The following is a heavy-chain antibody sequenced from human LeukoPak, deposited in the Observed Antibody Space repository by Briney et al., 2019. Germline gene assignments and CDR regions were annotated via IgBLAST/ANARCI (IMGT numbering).Heavy chain of an antibody. J-gene: IGHJ3*02. CDR2: ISYDGSNK. CDR1: GFIFSNYP. V-gene: IGHV3-30-3*01. Sequence: GGSLRLSCAVSGFIFSNYPMHWVRQAPGKGLEWVAAISYDGSNKYYADSVKGRFTISRDNSKNTLYVQINSLRAEDTAVYYCARQQTYGIVRXTXFDIWGQGTKVTISS. D-gene: IGHD2-21*01. CDR3: ARQQTYGIVRXTXFDI.